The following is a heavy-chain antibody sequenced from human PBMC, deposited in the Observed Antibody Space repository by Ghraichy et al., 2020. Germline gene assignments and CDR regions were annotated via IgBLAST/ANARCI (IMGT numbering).Heavy chain of an antibody. V-gene: IGHV3-48*03. D-gene: IGHD1-26*01. J-gene: IGHJ4*02. CDR3: ARDGPQATRPFDY. CDR2: ISGNSQTI. Sequence: GESLNTSCAASGFSLTNDEMNWVRQAPGKGLEWISYISGNSQTIFYAASVKGRFTISRDNAKNSLYLEMSSLRVEDTGVYYCARDGPQATRPFDYWGQGTLVTVSS. CDR1: GFSLTNDE.